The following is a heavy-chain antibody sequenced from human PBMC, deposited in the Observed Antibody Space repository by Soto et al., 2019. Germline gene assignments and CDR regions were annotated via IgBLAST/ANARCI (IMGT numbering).Heavy chain of an antibody. J-gene: IGHJ4*02. CDR2: ISAYNGNT. Sequence: ASVKVSCKASGYTFTSYGISWVRQAPGQGLEWMGWISAYNGNTNYAQKLQGRVTMTTDTSTSTAYMELRSLRSDDTAVYYCARVLSVRGVIQFDYWGQGTVVTVSS. CDR3: ARVLSVRGVIQFDY. V-gene: IGHV1-18*01. CDR1: GYTFTSYG. D-gene: IGHD3-10*01.